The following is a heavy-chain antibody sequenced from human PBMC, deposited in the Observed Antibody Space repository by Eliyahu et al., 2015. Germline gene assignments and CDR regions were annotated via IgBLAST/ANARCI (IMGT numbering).Heavy chain of an antibody. D-gene: IGHD1-20*01. CDR3: ARVRSGITGAFDS. Sequence: QVQLQQSGPIVVRPSQTVSVTCDISGXFVSRNSATWSWIRQSPSRGLEWLGRTYYXAHLNVDYADSMRSRISITSDRKKNQLSLQLKSVSPEDTAVYYCARVRSGITGAFDSWGQGTLVTVSS. CDR2: TYYXAHLNV. CDR1: GXFVSRNSAT. J-gene: IGHJ5*01. V-gene: IGHV6-1*01.